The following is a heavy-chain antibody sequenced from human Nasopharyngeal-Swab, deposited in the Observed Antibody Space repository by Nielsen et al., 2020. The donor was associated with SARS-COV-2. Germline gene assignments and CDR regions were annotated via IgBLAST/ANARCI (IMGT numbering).Heavy chain of an antibody. Sequence: SETLSLTCTVSGGSISSSSYYWGWIRQPPGKGLEWIGSIYYSGSTYYNPSLKSRVTISVDTSKNQFSLKLSSVTAADTAVYYCARHMSSGWYALGWVDPWGQGTLVTVSS. V-gene: IGHV4-39*01. CDR1: GGSISSSSYY. J-gene: IGHJ5*02. CDR3: ARHMSSGWYALGWVDP. D-gene: IGHD6-19*01. CDR2: IYYSGST.